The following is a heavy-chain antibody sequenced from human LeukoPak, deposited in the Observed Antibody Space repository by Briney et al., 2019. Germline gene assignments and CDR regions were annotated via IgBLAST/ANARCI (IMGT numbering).Heavy chain of an antibody. CDR3: AKDLERIVGAPGAFDI. J-gene: IGHJ3*02. CDR1: GFTFSSYG. D-gene: IGHD1-26*01. CDR2: ISYDGSNK. V-gene: IGHV3-30*18. Sequence: PGGSLRLSCAASGFTFSSYGMHWVRQAQGKGLEWVAVISYDGSNKYYADSVKGRFTISRDNSKNTLYLQMNSLRAEDTAVYYCAKDLERIVGAPGAFDIWGQGTMVTVSS.